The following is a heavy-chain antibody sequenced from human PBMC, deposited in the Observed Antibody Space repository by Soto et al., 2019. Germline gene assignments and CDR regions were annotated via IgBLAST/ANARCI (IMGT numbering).Heavy chain of an antibody. CDR3: AFRVGHSSGLDAFDI. D-gene: IGHD3-10*01. J-gene: IGHJ3*02. CDR2: IIPIFGTA. Sequence: QVQLVQSGAEVKKPGSSVRVSCKASGGTFSSNAVSWVRQAPGQGLEWMGGIIPIFGTANYAQKFQGRVTINADESTNTAYMELSSLRSEDTGLYFCAFRVGHSSGLDAFDIWGQGAMVTVSS. V-gene: IGHV1-69*01. CDR1: GGTFSSNA.